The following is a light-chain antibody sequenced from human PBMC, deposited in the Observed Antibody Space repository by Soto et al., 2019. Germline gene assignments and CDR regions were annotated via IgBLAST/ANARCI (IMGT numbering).Light chain of an antibody. Sequence: QSVLTQPPSVSGAPGQRVTISCTGSSSNIGAGYDVHWYQQLPGTAPKFLIYGNSNRPSGVPERFSGSKSGTTAFLAITGLQAEEEADYYCQSYDSSPSGSVFGGGTKLTVL. CDR2: GNS. J-gene: IGLJ3*02. CDR3: QSYDSSPSGSV. CDR1: SSNIGAGYD. V-gene: IGLV1-40*01.